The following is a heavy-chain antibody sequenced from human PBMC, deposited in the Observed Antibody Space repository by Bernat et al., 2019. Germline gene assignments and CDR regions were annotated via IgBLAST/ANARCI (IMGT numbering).Heavy chain of an antibody. CDR2: IRSKANSYAT. Sequence: EVQLLESGGDLVQPGGSLRLSCVVSGFTLSSYAMSWVRQAPGKGLEWVGRIRSKANSYATAYAASVKGRFTISRDDSKNTAYLQMNSLKTEDTAVYYCTSYCSGGSFCYWGQGTLVTVSS. CDR1: GFTLSSYA. J-gene: IGHJ4*02. V-gene: IGHV3-73*01. CDR3: TSYCSGGSFCY. D-gene: IGHD2-15*01.